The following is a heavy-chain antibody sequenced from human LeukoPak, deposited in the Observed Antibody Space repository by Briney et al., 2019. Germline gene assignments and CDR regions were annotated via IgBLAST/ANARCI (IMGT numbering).Heavy chain of an antibody. CDR3: ARDKGGWFDP. CDR1: GFXFSNAW. CDR2: ISSSSYI. V-gene: IGHV3-69-1*01. Sequence: GGSLRLSCAASGFXFSNAWMSWVRQAPGKGLEWVSSISSSSYIYYADSVKGRFTISRDNAKNSLYLQMNSLRAEDTAVYYCARDKGGWFDPWGQGTLVTVSS. J-gene: IGHJ5*02.